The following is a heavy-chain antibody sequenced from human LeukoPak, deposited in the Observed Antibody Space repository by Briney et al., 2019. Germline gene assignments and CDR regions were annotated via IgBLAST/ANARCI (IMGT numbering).Heavy chain of an antibody. CDR2: IKSKTDGGTT. Sequence: GGSLRLSRAASGFTFSNAWMIWVRQAPGKGLEWVGRIKSKTDGGTTDYAAPVKGRFTISRDDSKHTLYLHMNSLKPEDTAVYYCTNADGTAMPDYWGQGTLVTVSS. CDR3: TNADGTAMPDY. J-gene: IGHJ4*02. D-gene: IGHD5-18*01. CDR1: GFTFSNAW. V-gene: IGHV3-15*01.